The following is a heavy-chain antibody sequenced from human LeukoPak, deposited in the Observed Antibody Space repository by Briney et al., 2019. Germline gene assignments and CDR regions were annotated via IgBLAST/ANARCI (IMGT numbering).Heavy chain of an antibody. Sequence: GRSLILSCAASGFTFSSYAMHWVRQAPGKGLEWVAVISYDGSNKYYADSVKGRFTISRDNSKNTLYLQMNSLRAEDTAVYYCAREGKSMAPFDYWGQGTLVTVSS. J-gene: IGHJ4*02. CDR3: AREGKSMAPFDY. V-gene: IGHV3-30*04. CDR2: ISYDGSNK. D-gene: IGHD2/OR15-2a*01. CDR1: GFTFSSYA.